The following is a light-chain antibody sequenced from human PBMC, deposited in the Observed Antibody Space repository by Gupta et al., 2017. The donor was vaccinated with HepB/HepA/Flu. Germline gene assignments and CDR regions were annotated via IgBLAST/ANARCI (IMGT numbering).Light chain of an antibody. CDR3: QQSYSSPRT. J-gene: IGKJ1*01. Sequence: IKMTQSPSSLSASVGDNITITCRASQSVGTYLNWYQQKPGRAPNLLFHGASTLHSGVPSRFSGSGSGTDFTLIISDLQPDDIAIYFCQQSYSSPRTFGQGTKVE. V-gene: IGKV1-39*01. CDR2: GAS. CDR1: QSVGTY.